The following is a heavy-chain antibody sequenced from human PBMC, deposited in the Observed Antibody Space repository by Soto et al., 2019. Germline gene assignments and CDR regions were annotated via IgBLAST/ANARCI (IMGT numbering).Heavy chain of an antibody. J-gene: IGHJ3*02. Sequence: GSVPTLVNPTQTLTLTCTFSGFSRNTRGLGVGWIRQPPGKALEWLAVIYWDDDRRYSPSLNSRLTITKDTSRNQVVLTMTNMDPVDTATYYCAHIMITYGGVIGLDAFDNWGQGTMVTVSS. CDR1: GFSRNTRGLG. CDR2: IYWDDDR. V-gene: IGHV2-5*02. D-gene: IGHD3-16*02. CDR3: AHIMITYGGVIGLDAFDN.